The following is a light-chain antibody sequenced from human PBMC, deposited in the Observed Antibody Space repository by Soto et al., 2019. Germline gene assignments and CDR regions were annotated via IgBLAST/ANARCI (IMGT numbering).Light chain of an antibody. CDR3: NSYSSNTPIYV. Sequence: QSVLTQPASVSGSPGQSITISCTGTSSDVGGYNCVSWYQQHPGKAPKVMIYEVSNRPSGVSNRFSGSKSGNTASLTISGLQAEDEADYYCNSYSSNTPIYVFGNGTKVTVL. CDR2: EVS. J-gene: IGLJ1*01. CDR1: SSDVGGYNC. V-gene: IGLV2-14*01.